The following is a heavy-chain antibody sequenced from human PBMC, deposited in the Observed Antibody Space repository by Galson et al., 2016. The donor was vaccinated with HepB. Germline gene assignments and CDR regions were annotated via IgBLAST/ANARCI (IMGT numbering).Heavy chain of an antibody. V-gene: IGHV4-59*01. J-gene: IGHJ5*02. CDR3: ARGPYETNWFDP. CDR1: GGSISSYS. Sequence: SETLSLTCTVSGGSISSYSWSWIRQPPGKGLEWIGYIYYSGSTNYNPSLKSRVTISVDTSKNQFSLKLRSVTAADTAVYYCARGPYETNWFDPWGQGTLVTVSS. CDR2: IYYSGST. D-gene: IGHD3-3*01.